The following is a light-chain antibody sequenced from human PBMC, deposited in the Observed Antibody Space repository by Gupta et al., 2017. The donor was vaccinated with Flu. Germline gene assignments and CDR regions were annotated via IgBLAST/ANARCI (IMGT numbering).Light chain of an antibody. Sequence: PSSLSASVGDRVTITCRASQDISSYVAWYQQKSGKVPKLLIYAASSLQSGVPSRFSGSGSGTVFTLTIISLQPEDFATYYCQKYNSAPLTFGGGTKVEIK. CDR2: AAS. CDR3: QKYNSAPLT. J-gene: IGKJ4*01. V-gene: IGKV1-27*01. CDR1: QDISSY.